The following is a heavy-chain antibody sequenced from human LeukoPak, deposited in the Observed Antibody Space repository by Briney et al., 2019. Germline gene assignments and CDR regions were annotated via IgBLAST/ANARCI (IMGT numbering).Heavy chain of an antibody. Sequence: ASVKVSCKASGYTFTGYYMHWVRRAPGQGLEWMGWINPNSGATNYPQKFQGRVTMTGDTSISTAYMELSSLRSDDTAVYYRARGEVDSSGWDCFHFWGQGTLVTVSS. CDR3: ARGEVDSSGWDCFHF. V-gene: IGHV1-2*02. CDR1: GYTFTGYY. D-gene: IGHD6-19*01. CDR2: INPNSGAT. J-gene: IGHJ4*02.